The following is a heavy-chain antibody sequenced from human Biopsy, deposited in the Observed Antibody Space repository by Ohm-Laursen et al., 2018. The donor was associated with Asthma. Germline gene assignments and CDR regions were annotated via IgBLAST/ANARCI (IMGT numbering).Heavy chain of an antibody. V-gene: IGHV1-3*04. J-gene: IGHJ3*01. D-gene: IGHD3-9*01. Sequence: ASVKASCKVSGYNFISFAIHWVRQAPGQRREWMGWVNTGNGDTKYSQKFQGRVTITRDTSASTAYMELRSLRSEHTATYYCARAYYDFLTGQVKDVFGVWGQGTMVTVSS. CDR1: GYNFISFA. CDR2: VNTGNGDT. CDR3: ARAYYDFLTGQVKDVFGV.